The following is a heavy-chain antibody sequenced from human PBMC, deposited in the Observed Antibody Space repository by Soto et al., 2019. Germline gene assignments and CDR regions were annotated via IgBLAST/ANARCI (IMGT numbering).Heavy chain of an antibody. D-gene: IGHD2-8*02. CDR2: INHSGST. J-gene: IGHJ4*02. Sequence: PSETLSLTCAVYGGSFSGYYWSWIRQPPGKGLEWIGEINHSGSTNYNPSLKSRVTISVDTSKNQFSLKLTSVTAADTAVYYCARDKITGLFDYWGQGTLGTVSS. CDR3: ARDKITGLFDY. V-gene: IGHV4-34*01. CDR1: GGSFSGYY.